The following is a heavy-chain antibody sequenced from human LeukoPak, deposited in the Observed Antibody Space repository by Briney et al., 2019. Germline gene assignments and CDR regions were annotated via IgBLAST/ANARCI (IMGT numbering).Heavy chain of an antibody. CDR2: ISYRSIYI. CDR3: ARDPDSSGWHIDY. J-gene: IGHJ4*02. CDR1: VFSLSSYS. V-gene: IGHV3-21*01. Sequence: GGSLRLSCAASVFSLSSYSMNWVRQAPGKGLEWVSSISYRSIYIWCADSVKGRFTTSRDNAKNSLYLQMNSLRAEDTAVYYCARDPDSSGWHIDYWGQGTLVTVSS. D-gene: IGHD6-19*01.